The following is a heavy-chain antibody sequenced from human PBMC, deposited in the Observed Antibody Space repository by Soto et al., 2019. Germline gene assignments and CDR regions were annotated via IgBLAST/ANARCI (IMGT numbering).Heavy chain of an antibody. Sequence: EVQMLESGGGLVQPGGSLRLSCVASGFTFSSYAMSWVRQAPGKGLEWISAISGSDGGTFYADSVKGRFTIARDESKNTLYLPLTSLRAEDTAVAHRAKGPGMYSEFDCWGQGTLVTVSS. CDR2: ISGSDGGT. CDR1: GFTFSSYA. D-gene: IGHD2-8*01. CDR3: AKGPGMYSEFDC. V-gene: IGHV3-23*01. J-gene: IGHJ4*02.